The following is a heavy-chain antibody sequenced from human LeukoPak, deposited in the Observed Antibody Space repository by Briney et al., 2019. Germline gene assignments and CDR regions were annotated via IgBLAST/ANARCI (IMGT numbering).Heavy chain of an antibody. CDR1: GFTVSSNY. D-gene: IGHD5-18*01. V-gene: IGHV3-53*01. Sequence: GGSLRLSCAASGFTVSSNYMSWVRQAPGKGLEWVSVIYSGGSTYYADSVKGRFTISRDNSKNTLYLQMNSLRAEDTAVYYCARGLVWLLSFDYWGQGTLVTVSS. CDR2: IYSGGST. CDR3: ARGLVWLLSFDY. J-gene: IGHJ4*02.